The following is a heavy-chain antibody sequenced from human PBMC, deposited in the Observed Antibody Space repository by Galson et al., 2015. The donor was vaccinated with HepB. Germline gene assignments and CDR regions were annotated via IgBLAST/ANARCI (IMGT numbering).Heavy chain of an antibody. CDR2: INPNSGGT. CDR3: AREVGEEDYYDSRWPTPGNNWFDP. J-gene: IGHJ5*02. CDR1: GYTFTGYY. D-gene: IGHD3-22*01. V-gene: IGHV1-2*04. Sequence: SVKVSCKASGYTFTGYYMHWVRQAPGQGLEWMGWINPNSGGTNYAQKFQGWVTMTRDTSISTAYMELSRLRSDDTAVYYCAREVGEEDYYDSRWPTPGNNWFDPWGQGTLVTVSS.